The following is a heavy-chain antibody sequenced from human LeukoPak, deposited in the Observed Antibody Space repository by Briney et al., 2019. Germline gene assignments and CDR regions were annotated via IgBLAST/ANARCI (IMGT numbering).Heavy chain of an antibody. CDR2: IYTSGST. CDR3: ARNALVVPAAICWFDP. V-gene: IGHV4-4*07. J-gene: IGHJ5*02. CDR1: GGSISSYY. Sequence: PSETLSFTCTVSGGSISSYYWSWIRQPAGKGLEWIGRIYTSGSTYYNPSLKSRVTISVDTSKNQFSLKLSSVTAADTAVYYCARNALVVPAAICWFDPWGQGTLVTVSS. D-gene: IGHD2-2*02.